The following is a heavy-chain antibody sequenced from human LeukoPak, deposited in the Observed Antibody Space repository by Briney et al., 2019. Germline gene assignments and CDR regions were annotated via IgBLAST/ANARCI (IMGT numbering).Heavy chain of an antibody. CDR1: GFTFSSYE. V-gene: IGHV3-48*03. D-gene: IGHD3-3*01. Sequence: TGGSLRLSCAASGFTFSSYEMNWVRQAPGKGLEWVSYITSGGGSSYYGDSVKGRFTISRDNAKSSLYLQMNSLRAEDTAVYYCARNRFNLFSYYFEYWGQGTLVTVPS. CDR2: ITSGGGSS. CDR3: ARNRFNLFSYYFEY. J-gene: IGHJ4*02.